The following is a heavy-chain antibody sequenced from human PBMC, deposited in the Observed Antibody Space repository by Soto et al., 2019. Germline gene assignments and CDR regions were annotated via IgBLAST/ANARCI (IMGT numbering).Heavy chain of an antibody. D-gene: IGHD3-10*01. CDR2: IWYDGSNK. CDR1: GFSFSTYG. J-gene: IGHJ4*02. V-gene: IGHV3-33*01. Sequence: GGSLRLSCAASGFSFSTYGMHWVRQAPGKGLEWVTLIWYDGSNKSYADSVKGRFTISRDNSKNTLYLQMNSLRAEDTAVYYCARDEDSLTYHYGSGRWSGFDYWGQGTLVTVSS. CDR3: ARDEDSLTYHYGSGRWSGFDY.